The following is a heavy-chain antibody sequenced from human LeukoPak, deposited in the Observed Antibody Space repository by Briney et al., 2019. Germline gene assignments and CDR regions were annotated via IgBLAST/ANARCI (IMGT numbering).Heavy chain of an antibody. V-gene: IGHV3-11*05. J-gene: IGHJ4*02. D-gene: IGHD6-13*01. CDR2: ISSSSSYT. Sequence: VGSLRLSCAAPGFTLNDYYMIWIRQAPGKGLEWVSYISSSSSYTNYADSVKGRFTISKDNAKNSLFLQMDSLRPEDTAVYYCARVYSTAWFDYWGQGTLVSVSS. CDR3: ARVYSTAWFDY. CDR1: GFTLNDYY.